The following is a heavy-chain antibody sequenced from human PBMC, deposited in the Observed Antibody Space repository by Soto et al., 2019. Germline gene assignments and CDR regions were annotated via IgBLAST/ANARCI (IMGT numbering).Heavy chain of an antibody. V-gene: IGHV3-7*01. Sequence: EVQLVESGGGLVQPGGSLRLSCAASGFTFSSYWMSWVRQAPGKGLEWVANIKQDGSEKYYVDSVKGRFTISRDNAKNSLYLPKNRLRAEDTAVYYCAKGGSGRGADFDYWGQGTLVTVSS. CDR1: GFTFSSYW. J-gene: IGHJ4*02. CDR3: AKGGSGRGADFDY. D-gene: IGHD3-10*01. CDR2: IKQDGSEK.